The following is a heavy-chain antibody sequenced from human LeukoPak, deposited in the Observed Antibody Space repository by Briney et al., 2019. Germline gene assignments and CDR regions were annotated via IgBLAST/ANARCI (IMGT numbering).Heavy chain of an antibody. V-gene: IGHV3-23*01. CDR2: ISDSGGDT. Sequence: GGSLRLSCATSGFTFSNYGMGWVCQAPGKGLEWVSAISDSGGDTYYADSVKGRFTISRDNSKNTLFLQMNSLRAEDTAVYYCAKDPVGATPFDYWGQGSLVTVSS. D-gene: IGHD1-26*01. CDR3: AKDPVGATPFDY. CDR1: GFTFSNYG. J-gene: IGHJ4*02.